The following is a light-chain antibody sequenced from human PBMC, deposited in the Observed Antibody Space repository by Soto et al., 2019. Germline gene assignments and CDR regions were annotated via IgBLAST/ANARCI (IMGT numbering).Light chain of an antibody. V-gene: IGKV3-20*01. J-gene: IGKJ1*01. CDR2: GAS. Sequence: EVVWTQSPGTLSLSPGERDTLSCRASQSVSSNYVAWYQQIPGQTPRLLIYGASSRATGIPDRFSGSGSGTDFTLTISRLEPEDFAVYYCQQHGSSPWMFGQGTKVDIK. CDR3: QQHGSSPWM. CDR1: QSVSSNY.